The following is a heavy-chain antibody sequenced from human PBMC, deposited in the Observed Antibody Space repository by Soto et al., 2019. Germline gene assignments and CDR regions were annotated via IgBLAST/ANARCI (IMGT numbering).Heavy chain of an antibody. V-gene: IGHV1-69*13. J-gene: IGHJ6*02. CDR2: IIPIFGTA. Sequence: ASVKVSCKASGGTFSSYAISWVRQAPGQGLEWMGGIIPIFGTANYAQKFQGRVTITADESTSTAYMELSSLRSEDTAVYYCARDHIAARYYYGMDVWGQGTTVTVSS. CDR1: GGTFSSYA. CDR3: ARDHIAARYYYGMDV. D-gene: IGHD6-6*01.